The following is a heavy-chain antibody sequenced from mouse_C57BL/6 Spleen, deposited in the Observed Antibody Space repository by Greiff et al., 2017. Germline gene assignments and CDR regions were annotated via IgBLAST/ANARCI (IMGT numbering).Heavy chain of an antibody. J-gene: IGHJ4*01. Sequence: QVQLQQPGAELVMPGASVKLSCKASGYTFTSYWMHWVKQRPGQGLEWIGEIDPSDSYTNYNQKFKGKSTLTVDKASSTAYMQRSSLTSEDYAVYYWARGVTTVKGAMDYWGQGTSVTVSS. CDR3: ARGVTTVKGAMDY. CDR2: IDPSDSYT. V-gene: IGHV1-69*01. D-gene: IGHD1-1*01. CDR1: GYTFTSYW.